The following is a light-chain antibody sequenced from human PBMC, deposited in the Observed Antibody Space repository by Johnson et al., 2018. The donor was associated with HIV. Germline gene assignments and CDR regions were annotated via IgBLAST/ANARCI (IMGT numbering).Light chain of an antibody. J-gene: IGLJ1*01. CDR3: GTWDSSLSTGGV. V-gene: IGLV1-51*02. CDR2: KDN. CDR1: SSNIGNNF. Sequence: QSVLTQPPSVSAAPGQKVTISCSGSSSNIGNNFVSWYQVLPGTAPKLLIYKDNERPSGIPDRFSGSKCGTSATLCITGLQTGDEADYYCGTWDSSLSTGGVFGTGTKVTVL.